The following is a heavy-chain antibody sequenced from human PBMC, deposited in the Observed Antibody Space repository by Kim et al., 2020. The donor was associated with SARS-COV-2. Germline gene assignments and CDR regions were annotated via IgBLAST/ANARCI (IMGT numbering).Heavy chain of an antibody. CDR1: GDSVSSNIAT. J-gene: IGHJ3*02. CDR3: ARSMAGKGHGFDI. CDR2: KFWLLKFGM. V-gene: IGHV6-1*01. Sequence: SQTLSLTCAISGDSVSSNIATWNWIRQHRARGGGSVVYKFWLLKFGMEYVLSITSRITNTPDTTKNQFSLQLNSVTPDDTAVYYCARSMAGKGHGFDIWGQGTTVTVSS. D-gene: IGHD6-19*01.